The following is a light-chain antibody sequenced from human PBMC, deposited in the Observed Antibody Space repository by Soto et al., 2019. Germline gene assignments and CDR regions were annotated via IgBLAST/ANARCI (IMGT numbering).Light chain of an antibody. CDR3: QQRSNWLFT. V-gene: IGKV3-11*01. Sequence: EIVLTQSPATLSSSPGERATLSCRASQSVSSYLAWYQQKPGQAPRLLIYDASNRATGIPARFSGSGSGTDFTLTISSLETEDFAVYYCQQRSNWLFTFGPGTKADIK. CDR1: QSVSSY. J-gene: IGKJ3*01. CDR2: DAS.